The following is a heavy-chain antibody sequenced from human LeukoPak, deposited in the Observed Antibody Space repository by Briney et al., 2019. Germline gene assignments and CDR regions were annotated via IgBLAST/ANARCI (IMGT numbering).Heavy chain of an antibody. CDR2: FDPEDDER. CDR1: GYVLSELS. V-gene: IGHV1-24*01. CDR3: ATELRSGYFDY. J-gene: IGHJ4*02. Sequence: ASVKVSCKLSGYVLSELSMHWVRQPPGKGLEWMGGFDPEDDERIYAQKFQGRVTMTEETSTDAAHMELSSLRSEDTAVYYCATELRSGYFDYWGQGTLVTVSS. D-gene: IGHD3-22*01.